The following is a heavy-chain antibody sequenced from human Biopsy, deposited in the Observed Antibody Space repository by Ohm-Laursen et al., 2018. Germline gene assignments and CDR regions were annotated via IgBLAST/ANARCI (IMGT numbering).Heavy chain of an antibody. V-gene: IGHV4-59*08. CDR3: AKHGSGWTGDDAFHI. CDR1: GDSINSSY. Sequence: SETLSLTCTVSGDSINSSYWSWIRQAPGKGLEWIGYISYSRDTNYNPSIKSRITISVDTSKNQFSLKLTSVTAADTDVYYCAKHGSGWTGDDAFHIWGQGTMVTVSS. CDR2: ISYSRDT. D-gene: IGHD6-19*01. J-gene: IGHJ3*02.